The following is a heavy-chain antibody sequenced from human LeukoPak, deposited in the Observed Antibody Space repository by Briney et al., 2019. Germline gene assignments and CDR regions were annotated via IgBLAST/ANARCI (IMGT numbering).Heavy chain of an antibody. D-gene: IGHD5-18*01. CDR2: MNPNSGNT. J-gene: IGHJ4*02. CDR1: GYTFPSYD. CDR3: ARKDTAMDPFDY. V-gene: IGHV1-8*01. Sequence: GASVKLSCRSSGYTFPSYDMNWVRRATGQARESMGWMNPNSGNTGYAQKFQGRVTITADKSTSTAYMELSSLRSEDTAVYYCARKDTAMDPFDYWGQGTLVTVSS.